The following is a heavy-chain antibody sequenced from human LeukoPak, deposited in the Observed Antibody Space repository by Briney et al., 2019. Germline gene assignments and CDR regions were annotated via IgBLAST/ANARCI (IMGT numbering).Heavy chain of an antibody. D-gene: IGHD4-17*01. V-gene: IGHV1-69*04. CDR3: ERDPGDYGLLRYYYGMDV. Sequence: SVKVSCKASGGTFSSYAISWVRQAPGQGLEWMGRIIPILGIANYAQKFQGRVTITADKSTSTAYMELSSLRSEDTAVYYCERDPGDYGLLRYYYGMDVWGQGTTVTVSS. CDR2: IIPILGIA. CDR1: GGTFSSYA. J-gene: IGHJ6*02.